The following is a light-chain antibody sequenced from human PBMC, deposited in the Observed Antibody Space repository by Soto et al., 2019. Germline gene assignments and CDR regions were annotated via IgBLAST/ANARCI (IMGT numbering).Light chain of an antibody. CDR2: KVS. J-gene: IGKJ5*01. CDR3: MQGTHWPPIT. Sequence: DVVVTQSPLSLPVTFGRAPSISCGPSQSLVSSDGTTYLGGFKQRPGQPPRRLFYKVSNRDSGVPDRFSGSGSGTDFTLKISKVEAEDVGVYYCMQGTHWPPITFGQGTRLEIK. CDR1: QSLVSSDGTTY. V-gene: IGKV2-30*01.